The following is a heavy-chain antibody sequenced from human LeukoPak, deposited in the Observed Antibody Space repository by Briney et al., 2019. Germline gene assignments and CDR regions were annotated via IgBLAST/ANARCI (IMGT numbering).Heavy chain of an antibody. J-gene: IGHJ4*02. Sequence: DSVKLSCKASGYTYTNHGITWVRQAPGQGLEWMGWISAYNRDTKYAQNFQGRVTFITESSTSTAYMELRSLRSDDTAVYYCARDPSNTSGWSPYFDYWGQGTLVTVSA. D-gene: IGHD6-13*01. CDR1: GYTYTNHG. CDR2: ISAYNRDT. CDR3: ARDPSNTSGWSPYFDY. V-gene: IGHV1-18*04.